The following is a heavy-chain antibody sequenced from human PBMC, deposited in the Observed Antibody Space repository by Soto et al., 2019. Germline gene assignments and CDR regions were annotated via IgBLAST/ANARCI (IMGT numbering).Heavy chain of an antibody. CDR3: ARHRRDLRFLEWSYYFDP. CDR1: GFTFSSYS. D-gene: IGHD3-3*01. Sequence: GGSLRLSCAASGFTFSSYSIHWVRQAPGKGLEWVALISYDGSNKYYADSVKGRFTISRDNSKNTLYLQMNSLRAEDTAVYYCARHRRDLRFLEWSYYFDPWGQGTLVTVSS. CDR2: ISYDGSNK. J-gene: IGHJ4*02. V-gene: IGHV3-30-3*01.